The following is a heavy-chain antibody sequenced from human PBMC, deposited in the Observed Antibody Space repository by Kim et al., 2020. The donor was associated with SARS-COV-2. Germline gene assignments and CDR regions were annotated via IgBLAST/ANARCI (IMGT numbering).Heavy chain of an antibody. Sequence: GGSLRLSCTASGFIFSNYRMTWVRQAPGKGLEWVSSISSSSSFIHYADSVKGRFTISRDDAKNSLYLQMNSLRAEDTAVYFCTRDGQEYVWEYWGQGTLVTVSA. V-gene: IGHV3-21*06. J-gene: IGHJ4*02. CDR1: GFIFSNYR. CDR2: ISSSSSFI. CDR3: TRDGQEYVWEY. D-gene: IGHD3-16*01.